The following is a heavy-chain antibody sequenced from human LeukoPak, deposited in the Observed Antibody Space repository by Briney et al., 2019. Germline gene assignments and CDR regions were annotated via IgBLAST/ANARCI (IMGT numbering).Heavy chain of an antibody. CDR1: GGTFSSYA. D-gene: IGHD4-17*01. CDR2: IIPIFGTA. CDR3: ARDQGDYGDWFDP. J-gene: IGHJ5*02. V-gene: IGHV1-69*13. Sequence: SVKVSCKASGGTFSSYALSWVRQAPGQGLEWMGGIIPIFGTANYAQKFQGRVTITADESTSTAYMELSRLRGDDTAVYYCARDQGDYGDWFDPWGQGTLVSVSS.